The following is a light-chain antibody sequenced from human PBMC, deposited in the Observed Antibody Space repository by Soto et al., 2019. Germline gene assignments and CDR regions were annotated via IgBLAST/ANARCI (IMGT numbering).Light chain of an antibody. CDR1: QSISTY. V-gene: IGKV1-39*01. CDR3: QQSFITPPLT. Sequence: DIQMTQSPSSLSASIGDIITITCRASQSISTYLNWYQQKPGKAPKLLIYGASTLQNGVPSRFSGSGSATDYTLTISGLQPEDFATYYCQQSFITPPLTFGEGTKGEMK. J-gene: IGKJ4*01. CDR2: GAS.